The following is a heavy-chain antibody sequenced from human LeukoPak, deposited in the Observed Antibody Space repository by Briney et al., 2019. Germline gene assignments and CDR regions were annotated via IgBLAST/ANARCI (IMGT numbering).Heavy chain of an antibody. CDR2: IRSDGSTT. CDR1: GFTFSSYW. V-gene: IGHV3-74*01. D-gene: IGHD4-17*01. J-gene: IGHJ4*02. CDR3: VRDRTTVTLFDY. Sequence: PGGSLRLSCAASGFTFSSYWMHWVRQAPGRGLVWVSRIRSDGSTTDYADSVKGRFTISRDNAKNTVYLQMNSLRAEDTAVYYCVRDRTTVTLFDYWGQGALVTVSS.